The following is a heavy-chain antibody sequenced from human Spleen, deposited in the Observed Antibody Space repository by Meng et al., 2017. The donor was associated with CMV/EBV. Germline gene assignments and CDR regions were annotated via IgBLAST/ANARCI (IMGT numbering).Heavy chain of an antibody. CDR3: ARGRVGSSWRGRFDP. Sequence: ASGGSFSTYAVSWVLQAPGQGLEWRGGIIPIFSTANYAQKFQDRVTITTVESTGTVYMELSSLRSEDTAVYYCARGRVGSSWRGRFDPWGQGTLVTVSS. J-gene: IGHJ5*02. D-gene: IGHD6-13*01. V-gene: IGHV1-69*05. CDR2: IIPIFSTA. CDR1: GGSFSTYA.